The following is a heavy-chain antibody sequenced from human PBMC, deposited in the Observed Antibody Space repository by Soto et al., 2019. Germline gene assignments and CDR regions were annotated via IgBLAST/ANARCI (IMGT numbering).Heavy chain of an antibody. J-gene: IGHJ3*02. CDR3: ASAVALVWGAFDI. CDR1: GGSISSGGYY. D-gene: IGHD6-6*01. Sequence: SETLSLTCTVSGGSISSGGYYWSWIRQHPGKGLEWIGYIYYSGSTYYNPSLKSRVTISVDTSKNQFSLKLSSVTAADTAVYYCASAVALVWGAFDIWGQGTMVTVSS. V-gene: IGHV4-31*03. CDR2: IYYSGST.